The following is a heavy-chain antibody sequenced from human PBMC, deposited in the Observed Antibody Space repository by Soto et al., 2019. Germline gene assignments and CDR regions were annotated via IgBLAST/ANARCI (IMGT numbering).Heavy chain of an antibody. V-gene: IGHV3-33*01. CDR3: ARVGGFCSGGSCQVLFFDS. CDR1: GFTFSSYG. CDR2: IWYDGSNK. D-gene: IGHD2-15*01. J-gene: IGHJ4*02. Sequence: GGSLRLSCAASGFTFSSYGMHWVRQAPGKGLEWVAVIWYDGSNKYYADSVKGRFTISRDNSKNTLYLQMNSLRAEDTAVYYCARVGGFCSGGSCQVLFFDSWGQGALVTVSS.